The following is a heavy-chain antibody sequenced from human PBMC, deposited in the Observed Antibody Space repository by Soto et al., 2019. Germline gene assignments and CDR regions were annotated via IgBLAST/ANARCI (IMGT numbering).Heavy chain of an antibody. CDR1: GYSISSGFY. V-gene: IGHV4-38-2*02. CDR2: VHHTGKT. Sequence: SETLSLTCAVSGYSISSGFYWGWIRQPPGKWLEWIGNVHHTGKTDYTPSLKSRVTISLDTSKNHFSLKLTSVTAADTAVYYCARDRPSGSYGYWGQGTLVTVSS. D-gene: IGHD3-16*01. CDR3: ARDRPSGSYGY. J-gene: IGHJ4*02.